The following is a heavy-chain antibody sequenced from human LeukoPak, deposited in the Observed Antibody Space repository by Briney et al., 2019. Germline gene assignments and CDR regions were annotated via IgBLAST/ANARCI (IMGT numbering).Heavy chain of an antibody. CDR1: GHTSTTYA. CDR3: ARGYDSSGSWFDP. V-gene: IGHV1-3*03. Sequence: ASVKVSCKASGHTSTTYAIHWVRQAPGQGLEWMGWINAGNGNIKYSQKFQGRVTITGDTSASTAYMELSSLRSEDMAVYYCARGYDSSGSWFDPWGQGTLVTVSS. CDR2: INAGNGNI. J-gene: IGHJ5*02. D-gene: IGHD3-22*01.